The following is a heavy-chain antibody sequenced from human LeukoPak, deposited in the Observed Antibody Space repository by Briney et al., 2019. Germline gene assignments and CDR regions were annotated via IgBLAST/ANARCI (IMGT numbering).Heavy chain of an antibody. J-gene: IGHJ4*02. CDR3: AKDKRDEILGVVRTTLDY. CDR1: GFTFSDYY. D-gene: IGHD3-3*01. Sequence: GGSLRLACVVSGFTFSDYYMTWVRQAPGKGLEWLSSISSSGGTIYYADSVEGRFTISRDNAKKSLYLQMISLTADDTAVYFCAKDKRDEILGVVRTTLDYWGQGTRVTVSS. V-gene: IGHV3-11*01. CDR2: ISSSGGTI.